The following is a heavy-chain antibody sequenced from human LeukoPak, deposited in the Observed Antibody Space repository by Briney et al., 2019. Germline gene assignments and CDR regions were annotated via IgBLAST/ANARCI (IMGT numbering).Heavy chain of an antibody. Sequence: SVKVSCKASGGTFSSYAISWVRQAPGQGLEWMGGIIPIFGTANYAQKFQGRVTITTDESTSTAYMELSSLRSEDTAVYYCARSPSFYGSGYYFDYWGQGTLVTVSS. D-gene: IGHD3-10*01. CDR2: IIPIFGTA. V-gene: IGHV1-69*05. CDR1: GGTFSSYA. CDR3: ARSPSFYGSGYYFDY. J-gene: IGHJ4*02.